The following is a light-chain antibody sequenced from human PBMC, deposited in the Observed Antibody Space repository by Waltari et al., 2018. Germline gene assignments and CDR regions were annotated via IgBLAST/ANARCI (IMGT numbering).Light chain of an antibody. CDR3: QHYLRLPVT. CDR1: QSVTRA. CDR2: GAS. J-gene: IGKJ1*01. V-gene: IGKV3-20*01. Sequence: EIVLTQSPGTLSLSPGESATLSCRTSQSVTRALAWYQQKPGQAPRPLIYGASNRATGIPDRFSGSGSGKDFSLTISSLEPEDFAVYYCQHYLRLPVTFGQGTQVEVK.